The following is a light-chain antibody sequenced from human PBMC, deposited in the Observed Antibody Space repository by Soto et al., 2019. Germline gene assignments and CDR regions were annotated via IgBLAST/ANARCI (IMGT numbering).Light chain of an antibody. CDR1: GSIDSW. V-gene: IGKV1-5*03. CDR3: QQYNSYRA. J-gene: IGKJ1*01. CDR2: KAS. Sequence: DIQMTQSPSTLSASVGDRVTITCRASGSIDSWLAWHQQKPGRAPKLLISKASSLESGVPSRFSGSGFGTEFTLTISSLQPDDFATYYCQQYNSYRAFGQGTKVEI.